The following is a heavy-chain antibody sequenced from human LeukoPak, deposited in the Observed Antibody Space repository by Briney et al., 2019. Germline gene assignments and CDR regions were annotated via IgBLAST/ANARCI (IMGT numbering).Heavy chain of an antibody. V-gene: IGHV3-11*01. CDR2: ISSSGSTI. CDR3: ARSPEYYYDSSGYYTWYFDY. D-gene: IGHD3-22*01. J-gene: IGHJ4*02. CDR1: GFTFSGYY. Sequence: SGGSLRLSCAASGFTFSGYYMSWIRQAPGKGLEWVSYISSSGSTIYYADSVKGRFTISRDNAKNSLYLQMNSLRAEDTAVYYCARSPEYYYDSSGYYTWYFDYWGQGTLVTVSS.